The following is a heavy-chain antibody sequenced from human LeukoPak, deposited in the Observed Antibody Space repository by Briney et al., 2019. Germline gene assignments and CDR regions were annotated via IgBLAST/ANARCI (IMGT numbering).Heavy chain of an antibody. CDR2: ISYDGSNK. Sequence: PGGSLRLSCAASGFTLSSYGMHWVRQAPGKGLEWVAVISYDGSNKYYADSVKGRFTVSRDNSKNTLYLQMNSLRAEDTAVYYCARETAIFGVVMPYMDVWGKGTTVTVSS. CDR1: GFTLSSYG. D-gene: IGHD3-3*01. CDR3: ARETAIFGVVMPYMDV. V-gene: IGHV3-30*03. J-gene: IGHJ6*03.